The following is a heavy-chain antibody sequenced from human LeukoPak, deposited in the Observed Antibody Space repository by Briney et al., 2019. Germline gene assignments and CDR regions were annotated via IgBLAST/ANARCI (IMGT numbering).Heavy chain of an antibody. V-gene: IGHV3-7*01. CDR2: IKQDGSEK. Sequence: PGGSLRLSCVGSGFTFSTYWMSWVRQAPGKGLEWVAHIKQDGSEKYFVDPVKGRFTISRDNAKNSVFLEMNRLRAEDTAVYYCAREQRTVRGYYFDYWGQGTLVTVSS. J-gene: IGHJ4*02. D-gene: IGHD4-17*01. CDR3: AREQRTVRGYYFDY. CDR1: GFTFSTYW.